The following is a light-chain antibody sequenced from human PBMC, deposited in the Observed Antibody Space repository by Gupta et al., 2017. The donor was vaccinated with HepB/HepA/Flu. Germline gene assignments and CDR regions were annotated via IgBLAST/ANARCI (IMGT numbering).Light chain of an antibody. V-gene: IGKV3-20*01. CDR3: LQYGNAPFT. Sequence: EIVLTQSPGTVSLSPGERATLSCRASQTISSTYLGWYQQRPGQAPRLLIYGASSRATGIPDRFSGSGSGTHFTLTTSRLEPEDVAVYYCLQYGNAPFTFGQGTKLEIK. CDR1: QTISSTY. CDR2: GAS. J-gene: IGKJ2*01.